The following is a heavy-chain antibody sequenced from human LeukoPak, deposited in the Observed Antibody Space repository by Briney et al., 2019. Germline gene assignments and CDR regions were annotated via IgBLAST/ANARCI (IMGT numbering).Heavy chain of an antibody. CDR2: IKPDGSEK. J-gene: IGHJ4*02. CDR3: ASPSRCGGYQPFDH. D-gene: IGHD2-21*01. V-gene: IGHV3-7*01. CDR1: GFTFSSYW. Sequence: PGGSLRLSCAASGFTFSSYWMSWVRQAPGKGLEWVANIKPDGSEKYYVDSVKGRFTISRDNAKNSLYLQMNSLSAEDTAVYYCASPSRCGGYQPFDHWGQGTLVTVSS.